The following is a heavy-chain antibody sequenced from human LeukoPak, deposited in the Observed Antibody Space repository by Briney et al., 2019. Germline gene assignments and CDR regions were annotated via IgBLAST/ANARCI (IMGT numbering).Heavy chain of an antibody. Sequence: GGSLRLSCAASGLIFSSYGMHWVRQAPGKGLEWVAVISYDGSNKYYADSVKGRFTISRDNSKNTLDLQMNSLRAEDTAVYYCAKLVSSGWPFDYWGQGTLVTVSS. CDR3: AKLVSSGWPFDY. V-gene: IGHV3-30*18. J-gene: IGHJ4*02. D-gene: IGHD6-19*01. CDR2: ISYDGSNK. CDR1: GLIFSSYG.